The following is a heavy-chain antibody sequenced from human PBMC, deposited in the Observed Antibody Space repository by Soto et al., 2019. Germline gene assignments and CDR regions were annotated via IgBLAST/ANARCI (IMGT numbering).Heavy chain of an antibody. D-gene: IGHD3-10*01. Sequence: EVQLVESGGGLVQPGRSLRLSCAASGFRFEDYAMQWVRQAPGKGLEWVSGIAWNSDTIGYADSVKGRFTISRDNGKNSLYLQKNSLRPEDTALYYCAQDPYGSEISGMDVWGQGTTVTVSS. V-gene: IGHV3-9*01. J-gene: IGHJ6*02. CDR3: AQDPYGSEISGMDV. CDR2: IAWNSDTI. CDR1: GFRFEDYA.